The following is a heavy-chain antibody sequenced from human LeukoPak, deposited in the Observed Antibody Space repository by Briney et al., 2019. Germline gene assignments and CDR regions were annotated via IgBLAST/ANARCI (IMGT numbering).Heavy chain of an antibody. Sequence: KPSETLSLTCTFSGGSISSYYWIWIRQPPGKGLEWIGFIYYSGNTNYNPSLKSRVTISVDTSKNQFSLKLSSVTAADTAVYYCARDGGGMFNYYEFHDAFDIWGQGTMVTVSS. J-gene: IGHJ3*02. CDR1: GGSISSYY. CDR3: ARDGGGMFNYYEFHDAFDI. D-gene: IGHD3-22*01. CDR2: IYYSGNT. V-gene: IGHV4-59*01.